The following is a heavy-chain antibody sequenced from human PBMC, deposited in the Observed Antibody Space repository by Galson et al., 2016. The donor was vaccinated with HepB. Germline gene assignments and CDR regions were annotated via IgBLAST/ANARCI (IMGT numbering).Heavy chain of an antibody. CDR3: ARVITMVRGILKQRDYYGMDV. D-gene: IGHD3-10*01. V-gene: IGHV3-23*01. CDR1: GFTFSTYG. J-gene: IGHJ6*02. CDR2: ISGSGGST. Sequence: LRLSCAAPGFTFSTYGMSWVRQAPGKGLEWVSVISGSGGSTYYADSVKGRFPIPRDNSKNTLYLQMNSLRAEDTAVYYCARVITMVRGILKQRDYYGMDVWGQGTTVTVSS.